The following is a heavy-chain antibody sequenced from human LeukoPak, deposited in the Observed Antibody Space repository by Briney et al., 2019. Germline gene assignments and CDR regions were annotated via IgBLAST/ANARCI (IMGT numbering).Heavy chain of an antibody. CDR2: IKGSIT. Sequence: SETLSLTCTVSGGSISSDRFYWTWVRQPAGKGLEWIGRIKGSITNYNPSLKSRVNISVDTPTNQFSLKLNSLTAADTAVYYCARVPDWTYAADYWGQGTLVTVSS. CDR1: GGSISSDRFY. CDR3: ARVPDWTYAADY. D-gene: IGHD3/OR15-3a*01. V-gene: IGHV4-61*02. J-gene: IGHJ4*02.